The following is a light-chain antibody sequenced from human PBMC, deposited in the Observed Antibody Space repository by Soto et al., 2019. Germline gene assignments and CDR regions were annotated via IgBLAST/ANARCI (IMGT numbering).Light chain of an antibody. CDR2: AVS. V-gene: IGLV2-14*01. Sequence: QSALTQPASVSGSPGQSITISCTGTRSDVGGSDYVSWYQQHPGKVPKLVIYAVSIRPSGVSHRFSGFKSGSTASLTITGLQPEDEADYYCSSYTSSSLLFGGGTK. CDR1: RSDVGGSDY. CDR3: SSYTSSSLL. J-gene: IGLJ2*01.